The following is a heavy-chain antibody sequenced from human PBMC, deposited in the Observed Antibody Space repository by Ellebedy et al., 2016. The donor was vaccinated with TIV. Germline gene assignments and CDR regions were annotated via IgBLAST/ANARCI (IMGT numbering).Heavy chain of an antibody. Sequence: GESLKISXAASGFILNNYALHWVRQPPGKGLEWLTVISHDGNMTFYADAVKGRLTVSRDNSKNTAYLHMNSLRPDDTAVYYCARDLWGGSDVEVEGFDYWGQGTLVSVSS. D-gene: IGHD5-12*01. CDR2: ISHDGNMT. CDR3: ARDLWGGSDVEVEGFDY. V-gene: IGHV3-30*04. J-gene: IGHJ4*02. CDR1: GFILNNYA.